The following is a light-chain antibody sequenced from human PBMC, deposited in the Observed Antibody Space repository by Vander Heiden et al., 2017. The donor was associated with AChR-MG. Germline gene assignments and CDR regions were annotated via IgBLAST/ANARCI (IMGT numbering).Light chain of an antibody. V-gene: IGKV3-20*01. CDR2: GAS. CDR3: QQRA. J-gene: IGKJ2*01. CDR1: QSVSSAF. Sequence: VVTQSPAPLSLSPGERATLACRANQSVSSAFVAWYQQKPGQAPRLLIYGASSRATGIPDRFSGSGSGADFTLTISRLEPQDFGVYYCQQRAFGQGTKLEIK.